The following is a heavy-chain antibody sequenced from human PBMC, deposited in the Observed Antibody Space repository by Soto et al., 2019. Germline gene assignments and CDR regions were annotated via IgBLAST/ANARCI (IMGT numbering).Heavy chain of an antibody. D-gene: IGHD4-4*01. V-gene: IGHV3-23*01. CDR3: AKGLYSNFDY. CDR2: IVGSGVST. Sequence: PGGSLRLSCATSGFTFSNYAMTWVRQAPGKGLEWVSAIVGSGVSTYCAESVKGRFTISRDNPKNTMYLQMNSLRAENTAVYYCAKGLYSNFDYWGQGTLVTVSS. J-gene: IGHJ4*02. CDR1: GFTFSNYA.